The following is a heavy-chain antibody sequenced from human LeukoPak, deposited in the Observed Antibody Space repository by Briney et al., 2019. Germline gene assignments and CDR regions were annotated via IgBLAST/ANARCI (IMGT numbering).Heavy chain of an antibody. CDR2: MNPNSGNT. CDR3: ARGRGEMATIIVGTDY. J-gene: IGHJ4*02. V-gene: IGHV1-8*01. CDR1: GYTFTSYD. D-gene: IGHD5-24*01. Sequence: ASVKVSCKASGYTFTSYDINWVRQATGQGLEWMGWMNPNSGNTGYAQKFQGRVTMTRNTSISTAYMELSSLRSEDTAVYYCARGRGEMATIIVGTDYWGQGTLVTVSS.